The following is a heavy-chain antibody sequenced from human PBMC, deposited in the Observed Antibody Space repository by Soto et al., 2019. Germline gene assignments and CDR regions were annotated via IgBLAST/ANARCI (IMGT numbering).Heavy chain of an antibody. CDR2: IYYSGST. CDR1: GGSISNYY. J-gene: IGHJ4*02. V-gene: IGHV4-59*01. CDR3: ARGGVAGGGLLGDY. Sequence: QVQLQESGPGLVKPSETLTLTCTVSGGSISNYYWSWIRQPPGKGLEWIGYIYYSGSTNYNPSLKSRVTISVDTSRNQFSLKLSSVTAADTALYYCARGGVAGGGLLGDYWGQGTLVTVSS. D-gene: IGHD6-13*01.